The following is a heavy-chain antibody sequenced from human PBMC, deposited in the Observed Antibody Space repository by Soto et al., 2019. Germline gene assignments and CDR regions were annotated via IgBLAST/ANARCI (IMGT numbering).Heavy chain of an antibody. D-gene: IGHD1-26*01. V-gene: IGHV4-59*01. CDR1: GGSISSYY. J-gene: IGHJ5*02. Sequence: PSETLSLTCTVSGGSISSYYWSWIRQPPGKGLEWIGYIYYSGSTNYNPSLKSRVTISVDTSKNQFSLKLSSVTAADTAVYYCARDGSGAYLNWFDPWGQGTLVTVS. CDR2: IYYSGST. CDR3: ARDGSGAYLNWFDP.